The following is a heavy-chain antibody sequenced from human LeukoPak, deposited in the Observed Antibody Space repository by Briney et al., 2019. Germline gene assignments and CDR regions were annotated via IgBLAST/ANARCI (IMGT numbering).Heavy chain of an antibody. J-gene: IGHJ6*02. Sequence: ASVRVSCKASGYTFTSYGISWVRQAPGQGLEWRGWISAYNGNTNYAQKLQGRVTMTTDTSTSTAYMELRSLRSDDTAVYYCARSARSSSWPQPYYYYYYGMDVWGQGTTVTVSS. CDR3: ARSARSSSWPQPYYYYYYGMDV. D-gene: IGHD6-13*01. V-gene: IGHV1-18*01. CDR1: GYTFTSYG. CDR2: ISAYNGNT.